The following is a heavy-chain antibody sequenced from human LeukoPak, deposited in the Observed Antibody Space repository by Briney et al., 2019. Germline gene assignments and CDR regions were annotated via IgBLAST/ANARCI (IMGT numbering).Heavy chain of an antibody. V-gene: IGHV4-34*01. CDR2: INHSGST. CDR3: ARGIRSGSQDY. D-gene: IGHD6-19*01. Sequence: SETLSLTCAVYGGSFSGYYWSWIRQPPGKGLEWIGEINHSGSTNYNPSLKSRVTISVDTSKNQFSLKLSSVTAADTAVYYCARGIRSGSQDYWGQGTLVTVSS. CDR1: GGSFSGYY. J-gene: IGHJ4*02.